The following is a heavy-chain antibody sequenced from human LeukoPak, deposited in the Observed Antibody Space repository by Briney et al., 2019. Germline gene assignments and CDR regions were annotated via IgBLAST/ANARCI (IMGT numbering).Heavy chain of an antibody. CDR3: ARDLGSPTGSIGY. CDR1: GFTFSRFW. V-gene: IGHV3-7*01. J-gene: IGHJ4*02. D-gene: IGHD1/OR15-1a*01. Sequence: GGSLRLSCAASGFTFSRFWVSWVRQAPGKGLEWVATTKQDDSEKYYVDSVKGRFTISRDNAKNSLYLQMNSLRLEDTAMYYCARDLGSPTGSIGYWGQGILVTVSS. CDR2: TKQDDSEK.